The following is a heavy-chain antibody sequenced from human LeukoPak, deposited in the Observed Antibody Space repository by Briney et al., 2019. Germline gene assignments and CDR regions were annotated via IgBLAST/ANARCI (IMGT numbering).Heavy chain of an antibody. CDR3: ARDERHYYGDYVGWFDP. Sequence: SETLSLTCTVSGGSISSGDYYWSWIRQPPGKGLEWIGYIYHSGSTYYNPSLKSRVTISVDTSKNQFSLKLSSVTAADTAVYYCARDERHYYGDYVGWFDPWGQGTLVTVSS. V-gene: IGHV4-30-4*01. J-gene: IGHJ5*02. D-gene: IGHD4-17*01. CDR1: GGSISSGDYY. CDR2: IYHSGST.